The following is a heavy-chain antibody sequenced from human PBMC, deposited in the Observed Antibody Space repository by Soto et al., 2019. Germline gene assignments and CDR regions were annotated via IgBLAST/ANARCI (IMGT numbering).Heavy chain of an antibody. CDR2: INSDGSST. D-gene: IGHD3-16*02. J-gene: IGHJ3*02. CDR3: RTIVIRPYTLSDAFDI. Sequence: EVQLVESGGGLVQPGGSLRLSCAASGFTFSSYWMHWVRQAPGKGLVWVSRINSDGSSTSYADSVKGRFTISRDNAKNTLYLQMNSLRAEDTAVYYCRTIVIRPYTLSDAFDIWGQGTMVTVSS. CDR1: GFTFSSYW. V-gene: IGHV3-74*01.